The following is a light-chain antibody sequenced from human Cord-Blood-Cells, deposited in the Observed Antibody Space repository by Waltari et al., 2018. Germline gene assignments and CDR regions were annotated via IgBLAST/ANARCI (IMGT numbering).Light chain of an antibody. CDR2: WAS. Sequence: DIVITQSSDSLAVSLGERSTINCKPTWSVLYSSNNKHYLAWYQQKPGQPPKLLIYWASTRESGVPDRFSGSGSGTDFTLTISSLQAEDVAVYYGQQYYSTPYTFGQGTKLEIK. CDR3: QQYYSTPYT. V-gene: IGKV4-1*01. CDR1: WSVLYSSNNKHY. J-gene: IGKJ2*01.